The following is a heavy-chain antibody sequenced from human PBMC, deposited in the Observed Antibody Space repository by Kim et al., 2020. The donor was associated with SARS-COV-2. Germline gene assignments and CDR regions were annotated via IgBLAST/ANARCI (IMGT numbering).Heavy chain of an antibody. D-gene: IGHD3-16*01. Sequence: GGSLRLSCAASGFTFSSYAMSWVRQAPGKGLEWVSAIVGSDSSTYYADSVKGRFTISRDNSNNTLNLQMDSLRAEDTAVYYCVKGTSEYQPSIYRLRRLGGYWGQGTLVTVSS. CDR2: IVGSDSST. V-gene: IGHV3-23*01. CDR1: GFTFSSYA. J-gene: IGHJ4*02. CDR3: VKGTSEYQPSIYRLRRLGGY.